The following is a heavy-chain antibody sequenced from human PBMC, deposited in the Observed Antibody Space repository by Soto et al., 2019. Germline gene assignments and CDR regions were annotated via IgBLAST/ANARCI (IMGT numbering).Heavy chain of an antibody. J-gene: IGHJ4*02. Sequence: AAVKVSCKASGYTFTSYAMHWVRQAPGQRLEWMGWINAGNGNTKYSQKFQGRVTITRDTSASTAYMELSSLRSEDTAVYYCARWPDYGGNSVLGYFDYWGQGTLVTVSS. V-gene: IGHV1-3*01. CDR1: GYTFTSYA. CDR3: ARWPDYGGNSVLGYFDY. CDR2: INAGNGNT. D-gene: IGHD4-17*01.